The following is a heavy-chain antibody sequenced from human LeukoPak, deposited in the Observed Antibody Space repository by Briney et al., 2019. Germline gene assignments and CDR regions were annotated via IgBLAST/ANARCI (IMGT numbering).Heavy chain of an antibody. D-gene: IGHD4-17*01. CDR3: AKEAGDYGQY. CDR2: ISARDGRT. V-gene: IGHV3-23*01. J-gene: IGHJ4*02. CDR1: GFTFSNHA. Sequence: GGSLRLSCPASGFTFSNHAMNWVRQAPGKGLEWVSIISARDGRTYYADSVKGRFTISRDNSKNTLYLQMNSLRAEDTAVYYCAKEAGDYGQYWGQGTLVTVSS.